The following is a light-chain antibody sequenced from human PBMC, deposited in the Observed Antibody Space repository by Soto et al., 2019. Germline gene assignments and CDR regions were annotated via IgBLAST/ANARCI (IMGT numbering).Light chain of an antibody. Sequence: DLQTTQSPSTLSGSVGDRVTITCRASQTISSWLAWYKQKPGKAPKLLIYKASTLKSGVPSRFSGSGSGTEFTLTISSLKPDDFATYYCQQYDTYWTFGQGTKVDIK. CDR2: KAS. CDR1: QTISSW. CDR3: QQYDTYWT. J-gene: IGKJ1*01. V-gene: IGKV1-5*03.